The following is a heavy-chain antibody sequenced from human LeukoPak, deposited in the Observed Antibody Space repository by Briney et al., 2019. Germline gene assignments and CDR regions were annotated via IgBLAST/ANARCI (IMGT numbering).Heavy chain of an antibody. CDR2: IRGDGYDT. CDR1: GFSFSDFW. CDR3: ASDRVLGSGSLDN. Sequence: GGSLGLSCAASGFSFSDFWMHWVRQTPGKGLVWVSRIRGDGYDTNYADSVEGRFTISRDNARHTLYLQMSSLRADDTAVYYCASDRVLGSGSLDNWGQGTLVTVSS. J-gene: IGHJ4*02. V-gene: IGHV3-74*01. D-gene: IGHD3-10*01.